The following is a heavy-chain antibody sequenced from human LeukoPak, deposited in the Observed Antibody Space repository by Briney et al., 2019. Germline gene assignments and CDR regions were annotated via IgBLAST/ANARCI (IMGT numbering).Heavy chain of an antibody. CDR1: GYSFTSYG. D-gene: IGHD5-18*01. Sequence: ASVKVSCKASGYSFTSYGISWVRQAPGQGLEWMGWISANSGNTNCAQKLQGRVTMTTDTSASTAYMELRSLRSDDTAVYFCARDAADTVRGGDYWGQGSLVTVSS. J-gene: IGHJ4*02. V-gene: IGHV1-18*01. CDR3: ARDAADTVRGGDY. CDR2: ISANSGNT.